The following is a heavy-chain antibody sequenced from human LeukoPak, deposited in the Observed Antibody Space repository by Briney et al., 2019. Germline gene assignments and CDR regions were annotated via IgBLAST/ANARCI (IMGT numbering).Heavy chain of an antibody. Sequence: PSETLSLTCTVSGGSISSYYWSWMWQPPGKGLEWIGYIYYSGSTNYNPSLKSRVTISVDTSKNQFSLKLSSVTAADTAVYYCARPTYYYESSGYYPGAFDIWGQGTMVTVSS. CDR2: IYYSGST. D-gene: IGHD3-22*01. CDR1: GGSISSYY. J-gene: IGHJ3*02. V-gene: IGHV4-59*08. CDR3: ARPTYYYESSGYYPGAFDI.